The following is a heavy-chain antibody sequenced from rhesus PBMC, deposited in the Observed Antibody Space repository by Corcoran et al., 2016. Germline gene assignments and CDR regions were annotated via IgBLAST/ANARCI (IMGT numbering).Heavy chain of an antibody. Sequence: QVQLQESGPGRVKPSETLTLTCAVSGGSICSNTWRWIRQPPGNGPEWIGRIFGGGCTTDYNPSLKSRVTISTYTSKNQFSLRLSSVTAADTAVYYCAREATAEYFEFWGQGALVTVSS. J-gene: IGHJ1*01. D-gene: IGHD1-44*02. CDR2: IFGGGCTT. V-gene: IGHV4-160*01. CDR1: GGSICSNT. CDR3: AREATAEYFEF.